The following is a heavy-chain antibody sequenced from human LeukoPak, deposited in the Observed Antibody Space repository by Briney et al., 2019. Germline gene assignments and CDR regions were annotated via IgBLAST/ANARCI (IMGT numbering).Heavy chain of an antibody. CDR3: ARTDYGGNSWFDY. Sequence: ASVKVSCKASGGTFSSYAISWVRQAPGQGLEWMGGIIPIFGTANYAQKFQGRVTITADESTSTAYMELSSLRSEDTAVYYCARTDYGGNSWFDYWGQGTLVTVSS. CDR1: GGTFSSYA. J-gene: IGHJ4*02. CDR2: IIPIFGTA. D-gene: IGHD4-23*01. V-gene: IGHV1-69*01.